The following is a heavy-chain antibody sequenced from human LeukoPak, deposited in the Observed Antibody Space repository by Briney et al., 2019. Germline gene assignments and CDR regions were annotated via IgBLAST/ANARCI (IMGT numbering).Heavy chain of an antibody. V-gene: IGHV4-34*01. CDR2: INHSGST. CDR1: GGSFSGYY. CDR3: ARAIHCSGGSCYSFWFDP. J-gene: IGHJ5*02. Sequence: SETLSLTCAVYGGSFSGYYWSWIRQPPGKGLEWIGEINHSGSTNYNPSLKSRVTISVDTFKNQFSLKLSSVTAADTAEYYCARAIHCSGGSCYSFWFDPWGQGTLVTVSS. D-gene: IGHD2-15*01.